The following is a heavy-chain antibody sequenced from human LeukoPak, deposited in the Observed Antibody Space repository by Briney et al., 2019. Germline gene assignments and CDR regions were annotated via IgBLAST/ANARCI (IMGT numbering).Heavy chain of an antibody. CDR3: ARERTTYYYDSSGYPGEG. V-gene: IGHV1-69*05. CDR2: IIPIFGTA. CDR1: GGTFSSYA. D-gene: IGHD3-22*01. J-gene: IGHJ4*02. Sequence: SVEVSCKASGGTFSSYAISWVRQAPGQGLEWMGRIIPIFGTANYAQKFQGRVTITTDESTSTAYMELSSLRSEDTAVYYCARERTTYYYDSSGYPGEGWGQGTLVIVYS.